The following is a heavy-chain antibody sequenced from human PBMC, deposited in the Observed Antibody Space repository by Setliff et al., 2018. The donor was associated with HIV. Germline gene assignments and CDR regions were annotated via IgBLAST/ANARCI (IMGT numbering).Heavy chain of an antibody. Sequence: PGGSLRLSCAASGFTFSTYAMGWVRQAPGKGLEWVSTIGSSSSYIYYADSVKGRFTISRDNAKNSLYLQMNSLRAEDTAVYYCAQAQTSVSGSYYQYLQHWGQGTLVTVSS. CDR1: GFTFSTYA. CDR3: AQAQTSVSGSYYQYLQH. D-gene: IGHD3-10*01. CDR2: IGSSSSYI. J-gene: IGHJ1*01. V-gene: IGHV3-21*04.